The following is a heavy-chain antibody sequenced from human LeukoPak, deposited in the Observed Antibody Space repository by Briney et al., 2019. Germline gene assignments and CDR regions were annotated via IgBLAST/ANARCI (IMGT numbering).Heavy chain of an antibody. J-gene: IGHJ4*02. CDR3: ARELSRRWSPPYFDY. CDR1: GFTFDDYA. V-gene: IGHV3-9*01. Sequence: GGSLRLSCAASGFTFDDYAMHWVRQAPGKGLEWVSGISWNSGSIGYADSVKGRFTISRDNAKNTLYLQMNSLRAEDTAVYYCARELSRRWSPPYFDYWGQGTLVTVSS. D-gene: IGHD4-23*01. CDR2: ISWNSGSI.